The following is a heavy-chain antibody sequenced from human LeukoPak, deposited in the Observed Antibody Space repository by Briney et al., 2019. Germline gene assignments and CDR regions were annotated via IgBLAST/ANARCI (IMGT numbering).Heavy chain of an antibody. CDR2: IYHSGSN. J-gene: IGHJ2*01. CDR3: ARDVRDQYDFWSGYRPGRYFDL. Sequence: PSETLSLTCTVSGGSISSGGYYWSWIRQPPGKGLEWIGYIYHSGSNYYNPSLKSRVTISVDRSKNQFSLKLSSVTAADTAVYYCARDVRDQYDFWSGYRPGRYFDLWGRGTLVTVSS. CDR1: GGSISSGGYY. D-gene: IGHD3-3*01. V-gene: IGHV4-30-2*01.